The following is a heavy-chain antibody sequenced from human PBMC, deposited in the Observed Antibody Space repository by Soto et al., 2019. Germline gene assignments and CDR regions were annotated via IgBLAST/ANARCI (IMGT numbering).Heavy chain of an antibody. D-gene: IGHD3-22*01. CDR2: ISAYNGNT. CDR1: GYTCTSYG. Sequence: ATVRVSCKASGYTCTSYGSSWVRQSPGQGLEWMGWISAYNGNTNYAQKLQGRVTMTTDTSTSTAYMELRSLRSDDTAVYYCARVKRQNYYDSADYWGQGTLVTVSS. CDR3: ARVKRQNYYDSADY. J-gene: IGHJ4*02. V-gene: IGHV1-18*01.